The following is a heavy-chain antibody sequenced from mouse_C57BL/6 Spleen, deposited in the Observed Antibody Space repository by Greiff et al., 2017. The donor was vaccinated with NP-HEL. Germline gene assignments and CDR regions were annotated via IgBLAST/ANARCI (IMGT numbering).Heavy chain of an antibody. CDR3: ARYKGYYGSSYVGYFDV. D-gene: IGHD1-1*01. CDR2: ISYSGST. Sequence: EVQLVESGPGLAKPSQTLSLTCSVTGYSITSDYWNWIRKFPGNKLEYMGYISYSGSTYYNPSLKSRISITRDTSKNQYYLQLNSVTTEDTATYYCARYKGYYGSSYVGYFDVWGTGTTVTVSS. V-gene: IGHV3-8*01. CDR1: GYSITSDY. J-gene: IGHJ1*03.